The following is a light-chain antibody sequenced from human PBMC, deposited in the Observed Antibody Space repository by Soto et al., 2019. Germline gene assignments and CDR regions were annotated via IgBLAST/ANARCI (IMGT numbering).Light chain of an antibody. Sequence: DIQMTQSPSSLSASVGDRVTITCQASQDISDYLNWYQQKPGKAPKLLIYDASNLEPGAPSRFSGGGFGTDFSFTISSLQAEDSAVYYCQQRHMWPITFGQGTRLEIK. J-gene: IGKJ5*01. CDR2: DAS. CDR3: QQRHMWPIT. V-gene: IGKV1-33*01. CDR1: QDISDY.